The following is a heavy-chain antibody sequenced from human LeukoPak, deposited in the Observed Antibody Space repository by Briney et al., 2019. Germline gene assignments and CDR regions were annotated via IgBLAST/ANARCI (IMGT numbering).Heavy chain of an antibody. D-gene: IGHD5-24*01. J-gene: IGHJ4*02. CDR2: IIPTTGLA. CDR3: ARAPPRLDGYILYY. V-gene: IGHV1-69*04. Sequence: SVKVSCKASGYTFTTYYIHWVRQAPGQGLEWMGRIIPTTGLASYAQKFQGRVTITADKSTSTAYMELSSLRSEDTAVYYCARAPPRLDGYILYYWGQGTLVTVSS. CDR1: GYTFTTYY.